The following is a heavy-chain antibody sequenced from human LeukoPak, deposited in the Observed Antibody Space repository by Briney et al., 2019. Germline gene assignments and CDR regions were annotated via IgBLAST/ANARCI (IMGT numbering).Heavy chain of an antibody. V-gene: IGHV3-74*01. CDR3: ARESIVVVPAGIVSGAFDI. D-gene: IGHD2-2*01. J-gene: IGHJ3*02. CDR1: GFTFSYYW. Sequence: PGGSLRLSCAASGFTFSYYWMHWVRQAPGKGPVWVSRINGGGSGITYADSVKGRFTISRDNAKNTLYLQMNSLRAEDTAVYYCARESIVVVPAGIVSGAFDIWGQGTMVTVSS. CDR2: INGGGSGI.